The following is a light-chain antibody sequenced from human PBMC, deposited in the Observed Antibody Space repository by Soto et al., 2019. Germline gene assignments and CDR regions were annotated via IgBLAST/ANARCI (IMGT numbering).Light chain of an antibody. CDR3: LQDYKSPRT. CDR1: QAIRIE. Sequence: AIQMTQSPSSLSASIGDRVTITCRASQAIRIELGWYRRIPGRAPKLLIFPTFTLQSGVSSRFRGSGSGTDFALTMSSLQPEDSATYYWLQDYKSPRTFGQGTKLEIK. V-gene: IGKV1-6*01. CDR2: PTF. J-gene: IGKJ2*02.